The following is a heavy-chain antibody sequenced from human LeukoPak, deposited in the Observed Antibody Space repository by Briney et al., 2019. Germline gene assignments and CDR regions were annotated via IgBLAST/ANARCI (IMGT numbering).Heavy chain of an antibody. D-gene: IGHD3-10*01. CDR1: GFTFSSYE. Sequence: PGGSLRLSCAASGFTFSSYEMNWVRQAPGKGLEWVSYISSSGSTIYYADSVKGRFTISRDNAKNSLYLQMNSLRAEDTAVYYCARGGDVLLWFGELVPHTNWFDPWGQGTLVTVSS. CDR3: ARGGDVLLWFGELVPHTNWFDP. J-gene: IGHJ5*02. CDR2: ISSSGSTI. V-gene: IGHV3-48*03.